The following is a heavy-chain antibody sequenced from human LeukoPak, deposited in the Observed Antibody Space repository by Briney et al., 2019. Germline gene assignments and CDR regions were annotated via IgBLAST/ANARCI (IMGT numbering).Heavy chain of an antibody. CDR3: ARSYLFDY. V-gene: IGHV4-34*01. CDR1: GGSISGYY. D-gene: IGHD2-2*01. J-gene: IGHJ4*02. Sequence: SETLSLTCTVSGGSISGYYWSWIRQPPGKGLEWIGEINHSGSTNYNPSLKSRVTISVDTSKNQFSLKLSSVTAADTAVYYCARSYLFDYWGQGTLVTVSS. CDR2: INHSGST.